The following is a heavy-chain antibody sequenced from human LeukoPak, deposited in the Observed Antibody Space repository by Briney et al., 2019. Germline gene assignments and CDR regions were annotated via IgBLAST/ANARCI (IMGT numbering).Heavy chain of an antibody. CDR1: GYTFTGYY. CDR3: ARLGRQDTAMA. V-gene: IGHV1-2*02. J-gene: IGHJ5*02. D-gene: IGHD5-18*01. Sequence: ASVKVSCKASGYTFTGYYMHWVRQAPGQGLEWMGWVNPNNGDTNYAQKFQGRVTMTSDTSIGTAYMELSSLTSDDTAVYYCARLGRQDTAMAWGQGTLVTVSS. CDR2: VNPNNGDT.